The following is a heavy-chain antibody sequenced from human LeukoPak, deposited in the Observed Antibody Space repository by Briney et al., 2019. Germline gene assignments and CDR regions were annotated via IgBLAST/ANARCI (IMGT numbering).Heavy chain of an antibody. Sequence: GGSLRLSCAASGFTFSDYYMSWIRQAPGKGLEWVSYISSSGSTIYYADSVKGRFTISRDNAKNSLYLQMNSLRAGDTAVYYCARVWSGYYQVAFDIWGQGTMVTVSS. J-gene: IGHJ3*02. CDR1: GFTFSDYY. CDR2: ISSSGSTI. V-gene: IGHV3-11*01. D-gene: IGHD3-3*01. CDR3: ARVWSGYYQVAFDI.